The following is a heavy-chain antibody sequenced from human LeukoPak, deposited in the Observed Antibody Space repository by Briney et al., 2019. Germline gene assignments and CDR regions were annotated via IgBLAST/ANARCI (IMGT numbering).Heavy chain of an antibody. CDR2: INWNGGST. Sequence: PGGSLRLSCAASGFTFDDYGMSWVRRAPGKGLEWVSGINWNGGSTGYADSVKGRFTISRDNAKNSLYLQMNSLRAEDTALSYCAREISDSGFSYFDYWGQGTLVNVSS. D-gene: IGHD5-12*01. CDR3: AREISDSGFSYFDY. J-gene: IGHJ4*02. CDR1: GFTFDDYG. V-gene: IGHV3-20*04.